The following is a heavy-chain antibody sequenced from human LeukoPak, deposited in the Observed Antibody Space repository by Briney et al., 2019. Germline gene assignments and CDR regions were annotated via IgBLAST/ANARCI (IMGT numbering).Heavy chain of an antibody. CDR3: AKVIDRVIDY. J-gene: IGHJ4*02. D-gene: IGHD3-22*01. Sequence: GGSLRLSCAASGFTFSSYAMSWVRQAPGKGLEWVSGISGSGGSTYYADSVKGRFSISRDNSKKTLYLQMNSLRAEDTAVYYCAKVIDRVIDYWGQGTLVTVSS. CDR1: GFTFSSYA. V-gene: IGHV3-23*01. CDR2: ISGSGGST.